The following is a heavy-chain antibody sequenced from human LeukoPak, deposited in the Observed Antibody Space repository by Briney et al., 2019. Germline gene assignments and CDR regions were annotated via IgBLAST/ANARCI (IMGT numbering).Heavy chain of an antibody. J-gene: IGHJ4*02. Sequence: PGGSLRLSCAASGFTFSSYAMSWVRQAPGKGLEWVSAISGSGGSTYYADSVKGRFTISRDNSKNTLYLQMNSLRAEDTAVYYCAQENYYDSSGYYVYWGQGTLVPVSS. D-gene: IGHD3-22*01. CDR2: ISGSGGST. CDR3: AQENYYDSSGYYVY. V-gene: IGHV3-23*01. CDR1: GFTFSSYA.